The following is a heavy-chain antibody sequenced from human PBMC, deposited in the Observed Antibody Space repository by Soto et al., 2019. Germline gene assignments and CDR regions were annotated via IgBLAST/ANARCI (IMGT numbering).Heavy chain of an antibody. D-gene: IGHD1-1*01. Sequence: KTSETLSLTCTVSGASISGFYWSWIRKSAGKGLEWIGRIYATGTTDYNPSLESRVMMSVDTSKKQFSLKLRSVTAADTAVYYCVRDGTKTLRDWFDPWGQGISVTFSS. J-gene: IGHJ5*02. CDR1: GASISGFY. CDR2: IYATGTT. CDR3: VRDGTKTLRDWFDP. V-gene: IGHV4-4*07.